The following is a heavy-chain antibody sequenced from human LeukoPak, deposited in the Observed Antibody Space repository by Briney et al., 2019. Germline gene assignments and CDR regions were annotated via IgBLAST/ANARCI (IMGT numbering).Heavy chain of an antibody. D-gene: IGHD5-24*01. CDR1: GFTFSSYS. CDR2: ISSSSSTI. CDR3: AKEVLNGYNLFDY. J-gene: IGHJ4*02. V-gene: IGHV3-48*01. Sequence: RSGGSLRLSCAASGFTFSSYSMNWVRQAPGKGLEWVSYISSSSSTIYYADSVKGRFTISRDNSKNTLYLQMNSLRAEDTAVYYCAKEVLNGYNLFDYWGQGTLVTVSS.